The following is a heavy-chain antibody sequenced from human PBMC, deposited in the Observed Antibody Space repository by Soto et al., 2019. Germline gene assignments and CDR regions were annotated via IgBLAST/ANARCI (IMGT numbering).Heavy chain of an antibody. V-gene: IGHV1-18*01. CDR3: ARSSGGVFGIMIEGSTGLAP. J-gene: IGHJ5*02. D-gene: IGHD3-16*02. CDR2: ISAYNGNT. Sequence: ASVKVYCKASGYTFPSYGISWVRQAPRQGLEWMGWISAYNGNTNYAQNLQVRITMTTDTSTSTVYMELRSLGSEDTGVYYCARSSGGVFGIMIEGSTGLAPWGQGSLVTVSS. CDR1: GYTFPSYG.